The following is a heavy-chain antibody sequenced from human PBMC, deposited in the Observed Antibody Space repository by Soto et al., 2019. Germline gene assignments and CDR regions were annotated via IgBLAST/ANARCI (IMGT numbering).Heavy chain of an antibody. CDR3: VRDMPSWRLNS. Sequence: EVQLVESGGGLVQPGESLRLSCAASGLTFRSYWRHWVRQAPGKGLVWVPRINTDGSVAMYVDSVKGRFTISRDNAKNTLILNVNSLRSEDKAVYYCVRDMPSWRLNSWGQGTLVTVSS. V-gene: IGHV3-74*03. D-gene: IGHD2-2*01. CDR2: INTDGSVA. CDR1: GLTFRSYW. J-gene: IGHJ5*02.